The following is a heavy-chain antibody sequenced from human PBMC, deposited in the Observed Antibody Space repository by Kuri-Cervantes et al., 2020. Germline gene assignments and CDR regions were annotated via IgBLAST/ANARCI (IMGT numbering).Heavy chain of an antibody. CDR2: INPNSGGT. D-gene: IGHD3-10*01. CDR3: AREYLYYYGSGKYGMDV. V-gene: IGHV1-2*02. J-gene: IGHJ6*02. Sequence: ASVKVSCKVSGYTLTELSMHWVRQAPGQGLEWMGWINPNSGGTNYAQKFQGRVTMTRDTSISTAYMELSRLRSDDTAVYYCAREYLYYYGSGKYGMDVWGQGTTVTVSS. CDR1: GYTLTELS.